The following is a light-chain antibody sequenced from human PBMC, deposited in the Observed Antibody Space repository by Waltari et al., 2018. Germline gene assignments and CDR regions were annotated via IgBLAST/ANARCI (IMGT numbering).Light chain of an antibody. CDR1: SRAVGGFNY. CDR2: DVT. CDR3: GVYTGSNSVV. V-gene: IGLV2-14*03. J-gene: IGLJ2*01. Sequence: SALPQPASVSGSAGVSTPISCTEPSRAVGGFNYVSWFQQHPGKVPQVIIYDVTKRPSGVSNCMTGSTPGSTAFPTTAVLQAEDEGEYICGVYTGSNSVVFGGGTKLTVL.